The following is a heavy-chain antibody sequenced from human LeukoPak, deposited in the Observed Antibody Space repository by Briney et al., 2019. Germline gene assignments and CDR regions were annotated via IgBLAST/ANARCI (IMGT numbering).Heavy chain of an antibody. V-gene: IGHV4-59*08. CDR2: IYYSGTT. CDR1: GGSISSYY. CDR3: ARLTSIWWTFDD. Sequence: SETLSLTCTVSGGSISSYYWNWIRQPPGKALEWIGYIYYSGTTNYNPSLKSRVTISVDTSKNQFSLKLSSVTAADTAVYYCARLTSIWWTFDDWGQGTLVTVSS. J-gene: IGHJ4*02. D-gene: IGHD6-13*01.